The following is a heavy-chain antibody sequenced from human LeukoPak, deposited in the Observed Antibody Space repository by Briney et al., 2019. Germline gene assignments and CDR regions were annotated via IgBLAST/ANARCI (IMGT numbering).Heavy chain of an antibody. CDR2: ISSSSSYI. Sequence: GGSLRLSCAAPGFTFSSYSMNWVRQAPGKGLEWVSSISSSSSYIYYADSVKGRFTISRDNAKNSLYLQMNSLRAEDTAVYYCARGVAVAGTPDRGDYWGQGTLVTVSS. CDR1: GFTFSSYS. J-gene: IGHJ4*02. D-gene: IGHD6-19*01. V-gene: IGHV3-21*01. CDR3: ARGVAVAGTPDRGDY.